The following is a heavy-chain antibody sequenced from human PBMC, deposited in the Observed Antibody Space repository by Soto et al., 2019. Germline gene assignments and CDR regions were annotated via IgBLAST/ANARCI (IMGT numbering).Heavy chain of an antibody. CDR3: IREKEYYYDSSGYYDY. V-gene: IGHV3-49*03. J-gene: IGHJ4*02. Sequence: GGSLRLSCTASGFTFGDYAMSWFRQAPGKGLEWVGFIRSKAYGGTTEYAASVKGRFTISRDDSKSIAYLQMNSLKTEDTAVYYCIREKEYYYDSSGYYDYWGQGTLVTVSS. D-gene: IGHD3-22*01. CDR1: GFTFGDYA. CDR2: IRSKAYGGTT.